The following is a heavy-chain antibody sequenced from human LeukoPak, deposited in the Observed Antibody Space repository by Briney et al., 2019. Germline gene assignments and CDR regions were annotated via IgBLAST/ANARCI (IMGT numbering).Heavy chain of an antibody. Sequence: SLTLSCSASGFTFYDYDMHWVRQAQGKGLVWGLGVGWSSGSIGYADSVKGRFTISRDNAKNSLYLQMSSLKVEDTALCYCAKEPYCCGALRAVDIWGQGTMATVSS. CDR2: VGWSSGSI. CDR3: AKEPYCCGALRAVDI. CDR1: GFTFYDYD. D-gene: IGHD6-25*01. J-gene: IGHJ3*02. V-gene: IGHV3-9*01.